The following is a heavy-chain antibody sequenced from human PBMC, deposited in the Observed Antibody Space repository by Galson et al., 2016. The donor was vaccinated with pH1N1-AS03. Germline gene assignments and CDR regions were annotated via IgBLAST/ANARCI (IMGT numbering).Heavy chain of an antibody. D-gene: IGHD1-26*01. V-gene: IGHV3-7*01. CDR1: GFRFGDYW. Sequence: LRLSCAASGFRFGDYWGTWVRQAAGKGLEWVATMSKDGSEKYYVDSVKGRFTFSRDNPKNSLYLQMNNLRAEDTASYYCTRLGPSSVFDFWGQGALVTVSS. CDR2: MSKDGSEK. CDR3: TRLGPSSVFDF. J-gene: IGHJ4*02.